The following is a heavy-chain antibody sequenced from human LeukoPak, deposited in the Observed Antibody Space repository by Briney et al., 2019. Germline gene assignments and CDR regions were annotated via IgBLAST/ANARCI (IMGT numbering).Heavy chain of an antibody. J-gene: IGHJ1*01. CDR3: TRESGAFSPRGV. CDR1: GGSIMTTNA. Sequence: SETLSLTSAVSGGSIMTTNAWRWVRQPPGKGLEWIGEVHLSGATNYNPSLERRVSMSIDTSKNQMSLMLTSVTAADAAIYFCTRESGAFSPRGVWGQGTLVTVSS. CDR2: VHLSGAT. D-gene: IGHD1-26*01. V-gene: IGHV4-4*02.